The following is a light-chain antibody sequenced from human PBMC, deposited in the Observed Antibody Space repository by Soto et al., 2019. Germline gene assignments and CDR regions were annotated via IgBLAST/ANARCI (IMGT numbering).Light chain of an antibody. J-gene: IGKJ1*01. CDR1: QSVSNN. CDR2: GAS. Sequence: EIVMTQSPATLSASPGERATLSCRASQSVSNNLAWYHQKPGQAPRILIYGASTRATGIPARFSGSGSGTEFTLTISSLQPEDFAVYDCQQYNNWWTFGQGTKVEIK. V-gene: IGKV3-15*01. CDR3: QQYNNWWT.